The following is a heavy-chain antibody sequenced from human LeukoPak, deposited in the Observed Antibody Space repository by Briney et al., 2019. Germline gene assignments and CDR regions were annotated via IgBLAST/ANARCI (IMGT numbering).Heavy chain of an antibody. Sequence: ASVKVSGKTSGYTFTDFGMSWVRQAPGQGLEWMGWISAYSGDTNYAHNLQGRVTMTTDTSTSTAYMELRSLRSDDTAMYYCARGRPSDFWGQGTLVTVSS. V-gene: IGHV1-18*01. CDR2: ISAYSGDT. CDR1: GYTFTDFG. D-gene: IGHD3-3*01. CDR3: ARGRPSDF. J-gene: IGHJ4*02.